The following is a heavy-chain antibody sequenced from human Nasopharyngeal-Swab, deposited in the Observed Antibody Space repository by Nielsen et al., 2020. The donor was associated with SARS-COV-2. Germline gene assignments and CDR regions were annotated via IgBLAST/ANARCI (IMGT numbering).Heavy chain of an antibody. CDR1: GYTFTSYY. Sequence: SVKVSCKASGYTFTSYYMHWVRQAPGQGLEWMGIINPSGGSTSYAQKLQGRVTMTRDTSTSTVYMELSSLRSEDTAVYYCARDLWAVGATSNWGQGTLVTVSS. CDR2: INPSGGST. J-gene: IGHJ4*02. CDR3: ARDLWAVGATSN. V-gene: IGHV1-46*01. D-gene: IGHD1-26*01.